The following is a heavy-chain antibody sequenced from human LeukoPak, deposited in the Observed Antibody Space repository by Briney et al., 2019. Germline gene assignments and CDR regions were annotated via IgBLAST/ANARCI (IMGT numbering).Heavy chain of an antibody. CDR1: GFTVSSNY. CDR3: ARDAMGYIDY. V-gene: IGHV3-11*01. Sequence: GGSLRLSCAASGFTVSSNYMSWIRQAPGKGLEWVSYISSSGSTIYYADSVKGRFTISRGNAKNSLYLQMNSLRAEDTAVYYCARDAMGYIDYWGQGTLVTVSS. D-gene: IGHD2-2*02. J-gene: IGHJ4*02. CDR2: ISSSGSTI.